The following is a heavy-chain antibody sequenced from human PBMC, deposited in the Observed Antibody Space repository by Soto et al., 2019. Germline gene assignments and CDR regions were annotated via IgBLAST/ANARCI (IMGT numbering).Heavy chain of an antibody. CDR1: GFTFGSHG. D-gene: IGHD2-21*01. V-gene: IGHV3-30*18. Sequence: QVQLVESGGGVVQPGGSLRLTCVASGFTFGSHGMHWVRQAPGKGLEWVAVISYDETNEYYVDSVKGRFTISRDNSKSTLYLQMNRLRPEDTAVYKCAKDLRTTISDYGMDVWDQGTTVTVSS. J-gene: IGHJ6*02. CDR2: ISYDETNE. CDR3: AKDLRTTISDYGMDV.